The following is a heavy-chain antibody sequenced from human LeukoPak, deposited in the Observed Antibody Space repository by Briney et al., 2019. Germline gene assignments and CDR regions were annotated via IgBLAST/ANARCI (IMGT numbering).Heavy chain of an antibody. CDR2: ISAYNGNT. V-gene: IGHV1-18*01. Sequence: GASVKVSCKAFGYTFSNYAITWVRQAPGQGLEWMGWISAYNGNTNYAQKLQGRVAMTTDTSTSTAYMELRSLRSDDTAVYYCARRAVLGGFFDYWGQGTLVTVSS. CDR1: GYTFSNYA. CDR3: ARRAVLGGFFDY. D-gene: IGHD2-15*01. J-gene: IGHJ4*02.